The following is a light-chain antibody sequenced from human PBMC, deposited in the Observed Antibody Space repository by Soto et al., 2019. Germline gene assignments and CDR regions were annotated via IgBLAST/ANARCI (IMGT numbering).Light chain of an antibody. V-gene: IGLV1-40*01. J-gene: IGLJ1*01. CDR2: VNN. CDR3: QSYDSSLSGYV. CDR1: SSNIGAGYD. Sequence: QSVLTQPPSVSGAPGQRVTISCTGSSSNIGAGYDVPWYQQLPGTAPKLLIYVNNNRPSGVPDRFSGSKSGTSASLAITGLQAEDEAEYYCQSYDSSLSGYVFGTGTKLTVL.